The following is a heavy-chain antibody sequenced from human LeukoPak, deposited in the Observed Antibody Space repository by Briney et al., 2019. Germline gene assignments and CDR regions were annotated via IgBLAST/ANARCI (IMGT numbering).Heavy chain of an antibody. J-gene: IGHJ6*02. CDR3: ARVATMTLYYYYGVDV. D-gene: IGHD1-26*01. V-gene: IGHV1-18*01. Sequence: WASVKVSCKASGYTFTSYGISWVRQAPGQGLEWMGWISAYNGNTNYAQKLQGRVTMTTDTSTSTAYMELRSLRSDDTAVYYCARVATMTLYYYYGVDVWGQGTTVTVSS. CDR1: GYTFTSYG. CDR2: ISAYNGNT.